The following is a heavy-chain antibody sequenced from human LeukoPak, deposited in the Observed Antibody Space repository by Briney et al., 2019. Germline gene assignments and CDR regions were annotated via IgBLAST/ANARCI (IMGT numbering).Heavy chain of an antibody. CDR2: ISAYNGNT. Sequence: ASVKVSCKASGYTFTSYGISWVRQAPGQGLEWMGWISAYNGNTNYAQKLQGRVTMTTDTSTSTAYMELRSLRSEDTAVYYCATRSSIAARQPLYYYYYMDVWGKGTTVTVSS. J-gene: IGHJ6*03. CDR3: ATRSSIAARQPLYYYYYMDV. V-gene: IGHV1-18*01. CDR1: GYTFTSYG. D-gene: IGHD6-6*01.